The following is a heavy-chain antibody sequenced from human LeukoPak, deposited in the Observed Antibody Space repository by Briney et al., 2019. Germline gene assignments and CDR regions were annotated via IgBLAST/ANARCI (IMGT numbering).Heavy chain of an antibody. J-gene: IGHJ4*02. CDR1: GFSFSKAW. CDR3: AREGPRGNSQFDY. V-gene: IGHV3-33*07. D-gene: IGHD2/OR15-2a*01. Sequence: GGSLRLSCAASGFSFSKAWMNWVRQAPGKGLEWVALIWYDGSNNYYTDSVKGRLTISRDNSKNTLYLQMNSLRAEDTAIYYCAREGPRGNSQFDYWGQGTLVTVSS. CDR2: IWYDGSNN.